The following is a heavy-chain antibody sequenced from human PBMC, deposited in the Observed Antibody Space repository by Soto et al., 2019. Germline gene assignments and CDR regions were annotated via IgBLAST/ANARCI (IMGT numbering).Heavy chain of an antibody. D-gene: IGHD2-21*01. CDR1: GGSISSYY. CDR2: IYYSGST. Sequence: QVQLQESGPGLVKPSETLSLTCTVSGGSISSYYWSWIRQPPGKGLEWIGYIYYSGSTNYNPSLKSRVTISVDTSKNQFSLKLSSVTAADTAVYYCARDVIPRGYWGQGTLVTVSS. J-gene: IGHJ4*02. CDR3: ARDVIPRGY. V-gene: IGHV4-59*01.